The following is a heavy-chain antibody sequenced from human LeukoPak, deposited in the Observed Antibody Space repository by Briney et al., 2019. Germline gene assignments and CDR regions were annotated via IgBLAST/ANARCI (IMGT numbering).Heavy chain of an antibody. Sequence: GASVKVSCKASGYTFTHYRLHWVRQAHGQGLEWMGWVNPDSGGTNYQQNFQGRVTMTRDTSISTVYMELGRLRSDDTAVYYCARENWYSDYWGQGTLVTVSS. CDR2: VNPDSGGT. V-gene: IGHV1-2*02. CDR3: ARENWYSDY. D-gene: IGHD1-1*01. CDR1: GYTFTHYR. J-gene: IGHJ4*02.